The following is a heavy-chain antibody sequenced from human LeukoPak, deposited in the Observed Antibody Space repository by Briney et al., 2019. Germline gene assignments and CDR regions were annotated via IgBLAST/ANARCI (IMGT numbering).Heavy chain of an antibody. J-gene: IGHJ4*02. V-gene: IGHV4-38-2*02. D-gene: IGHD3-9*01. Sequence: SETLSLTCTVSGYSISSGYYWGWIRQPPGKGLEWIGSIYYSGSTYYNPSLKSRVTISVDTSKNQFSLKLSSVTAADTAVYYCARVGEGTIYTGHWGQGTLVTVSS. CDR1: GYSISSGYY. CDR3: ARVGEGTIYTGH. CDR2: IYYSGST.